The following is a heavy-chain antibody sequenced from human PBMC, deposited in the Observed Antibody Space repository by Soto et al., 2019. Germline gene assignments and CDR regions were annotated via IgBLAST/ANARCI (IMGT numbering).Heavy chain of an antibody. CDR3: ATCFCAGRYGTSSSCYFDS. CDR1: GGSIRSNSYY. V-gene: IGHV4-39*01. Sequence: QLQLPASGPGLVKPSETLSLTCTVSGGSIRSNSYYWGWIRQPPGKGLEWIGSVYYNGNTYYNPTLTRQAPIPVVMYKFQFSLRLSSVTSASTAVYYCATCFCAGRYGTSSSCYFDSWCQGTLVTFAS. CDR2: VYYNGNT. J-gene: IGHJ4*02. D-gene: IGHD2-2*01.